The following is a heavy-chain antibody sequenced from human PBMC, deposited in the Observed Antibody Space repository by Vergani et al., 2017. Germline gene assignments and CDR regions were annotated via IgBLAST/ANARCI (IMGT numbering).Heavy chain of an antibody. CDR2: IYYSGST. CDR3: ARRRALYYFDY. J-gene: IGHJ4*02. Sequence: QVQLQQWGAGLLKPSETLSLTCAVYGGSFSGYYWSWIRQPPGKGLEWIGSIYYSGSTYYNPSLKSRVTISVDTSKNQFSLKLSSVTAADTAVYYCARRRALYYFDYWGQGTLVTVSS. V-gene: IGHV4-34*01. CDR1: GGSFSGYY.